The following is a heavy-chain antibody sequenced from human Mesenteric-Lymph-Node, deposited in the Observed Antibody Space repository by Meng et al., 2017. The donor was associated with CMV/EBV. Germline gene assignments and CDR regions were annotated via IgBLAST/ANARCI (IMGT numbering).Heavy chain of an antibody. V-gene: IGHV1-2*04. D-gene: IGHD3-22*01. CDR2: INPNSGGT. J-gene: IGHJ1*01. Sequence: SGYTFTGYYMHWVRQDPGQGLEWMGWINPNSGGTNYAQKFQGWVTMTRDTSISTAYMELSRLRSDDTAVYYCARDYSLSGYYPTYFQHWSQGTLVTVSS. CDR3: ARDYSLSGYYPTYFQH. CDR1: GYTFTGYY.